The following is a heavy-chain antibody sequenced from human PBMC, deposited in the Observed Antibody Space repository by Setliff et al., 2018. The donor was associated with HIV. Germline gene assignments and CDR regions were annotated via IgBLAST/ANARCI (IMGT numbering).Heavy chain of an antibody. Sequence: ASVKVSCKASGYTFTSYGISWVRQAPGQGLEWMGWISAYNGNTNYAQKLQGRVTMTEDTSIDTAYMELSSLTSEDTAVYYCAMGNSSWPYAFDFWGQGTMVTVSS. CDR3: AMGNSSWPYAFDF. D-gene: IGHD6-13*01. J-gene: IGHJ3*01. CDR1: GYTFTSYG. CDR2: ISAYNGNT. V-gene: IGHV1-18*01.